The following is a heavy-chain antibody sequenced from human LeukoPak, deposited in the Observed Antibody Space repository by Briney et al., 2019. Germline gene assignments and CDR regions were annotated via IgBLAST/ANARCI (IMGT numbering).Heavy chain of an antibody. Sequence: SETLSLTCAVYGGSFSGYYWSWIRQPPGKGLEWIGEINHSGSTNYNPSLKSRVTISVDTSKNQFSLKLSSVTAADTAVYYCARDRWGLRYFDWLLPDYWGQGTLVTVSS. CDR1: GGSFSGYY. D-gene: IGHD3-9*01. CDR2: INHSGST. CDR3: ARDRWGLRYFDWLLPDY. J-gene: IGHJ4*02. V-gene: IGHV4-34*01.